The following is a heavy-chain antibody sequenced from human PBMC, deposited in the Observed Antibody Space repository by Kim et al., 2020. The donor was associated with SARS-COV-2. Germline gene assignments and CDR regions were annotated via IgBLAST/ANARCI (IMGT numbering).Heavy chain of an antibody. CDR1: GGSISSGTYY. CDR3: AREYEGIDY. V-gene: IGHV4-31*03. Sequence: SETLSLTCTVSGGSISSGTYYWSWIRQHPGKGLEWIGYIYYSGSTFYDPSLKSRVTISLDTSKNQFSLKLSSVTAADTAVYYCAREYEGIDYWGQGTQVTVSS. D-gene: IGHD3-3*01. CDR2: IYYSGST. J-gene: IGHJ4*02.